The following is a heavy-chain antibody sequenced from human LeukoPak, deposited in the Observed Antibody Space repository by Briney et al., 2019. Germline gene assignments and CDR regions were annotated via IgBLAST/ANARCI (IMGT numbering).Heavy chain of an antibody. V-gene: IGHV3-30*02. J-gene: IGHJ4*02. D-gene: IGHD3-10*01. Sequence: GGSLRLSCAASGFTFSTYGMHWVRQAPGKGLDWVAFIRYDGSNKYYADSVKGRSTISRDNSKSTLYIQMNSLRAEDPAVYYCARAKPKNMVRGLIMRRESRYYFDYWGQGTLVTVSS. CDR3: ARAKPKNMVRGLIMRRESRYYFDY. CDR2: IRYDGSNK. CDR1: GFTFSTYG.